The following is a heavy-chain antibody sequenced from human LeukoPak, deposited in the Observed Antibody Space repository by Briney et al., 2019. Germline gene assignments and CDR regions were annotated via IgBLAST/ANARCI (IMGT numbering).Heavy chain of an antibody. V-gene: IGHV3-21*01. CDR2: ISSSSSYI. J-gene: IGHJ4*02. Sequence: GGSLRLSCAASGFTFSSYSMNWVRPAPGKGLEWVSSISSSSSYIYYADSVRGRFTISRDNDKNSLYLQMNSLRAEDRAVYYCARYRELRVLDFDYWGQGTLVTVSS. D-gene: IGHD1-26*01. CDR1: GFTFSSYS. CDR3: ARYRELRVLDFDY.